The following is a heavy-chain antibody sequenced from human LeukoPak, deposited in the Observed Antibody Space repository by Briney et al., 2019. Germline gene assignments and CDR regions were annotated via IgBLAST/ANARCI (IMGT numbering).Heavy chain of an antibody. D-gene: IGHD2-2*01. V-gene: IGHV3-66*02. Sequence: GGSLRLSCAASGFTVSSNYMSWVRQAPGKGLEWVSVIYSGGSTYYADSVKGRFTISRDNSKNTLYLQMNSLRAEDTAVYYCARGGCSSTSCYYYYYMDVWGKGTTVTVSS. CDR1: GFTVSSNY. CDR2: IYSGGST. CDR3: ARGGCSSTSCYYYYYMDV. J-gene: IGHJ6*03.